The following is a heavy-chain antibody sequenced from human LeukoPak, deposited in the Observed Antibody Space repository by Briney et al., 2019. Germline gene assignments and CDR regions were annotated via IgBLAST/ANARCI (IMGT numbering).Heavy chain of an antibody. CDR3: AKYDSSGYYHGRADY. Sequence: GGSLRLSCAASGFTFSSYGMHWVRQAPGKGLEWVAVISYDGSNKYYADSVKGRFTISRDNSKNTLYLQMNSLRAEDTAVYYCAKYDSSGYYHGRADYWGQGTLVTVSS. V-gene: IGHV3-30*18. J-gene: IGHJ4*02. CDR1: GFTFSSYG. D-gene: IGHD3-22*01. CDR2: ISYDGSNK.